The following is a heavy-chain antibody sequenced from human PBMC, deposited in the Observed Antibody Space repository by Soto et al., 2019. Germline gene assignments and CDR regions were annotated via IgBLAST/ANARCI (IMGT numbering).Heavy chain of an antibody. CDR2: IFYGGTT. Sequence: ALSLTCADSGASISSGEYYWSWIRQPPGKGLEWIGYIFYGGTTLYNPSLNSRVAISADTSEKQFSPKLSSVTSADSAVYYCARSRGAYYFDYWGQGTLVTVSS. CDR1: GASISSGEYY. J-gene: IGHJ4*02. CDR3: ARSRGAYYFDY. V-gene: IGHV4-30-4*01.